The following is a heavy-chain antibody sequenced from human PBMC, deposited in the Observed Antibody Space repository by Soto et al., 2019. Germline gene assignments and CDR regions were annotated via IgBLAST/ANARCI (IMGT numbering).Heavy chain of an antibody. Sequence: QVQLVQSGAEMKKPGSSVKVSCQSSGGTFNTYAMNWVRQAPGQGPEWMGDISPMFGAANYAPKFQGRVTITADESKGTSYMQLSSLTSEDTALYFCAREVQVHTPAFVYWGQGILVTVSS. V-gene: IGHV1-69*19. CDR2: ISPMFGAA. J-gene: IGHJ4*02. CDR3: AREVQVHTPAFVY. D-gene: IGHD3-10*01. CDR1: GGTFNTYA.